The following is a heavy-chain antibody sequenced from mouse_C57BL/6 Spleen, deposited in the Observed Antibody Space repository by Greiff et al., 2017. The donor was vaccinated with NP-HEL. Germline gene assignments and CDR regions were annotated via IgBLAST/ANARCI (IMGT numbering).Heavy chain of an antibody. CDR3: ARSRRLLDYAMDY. Sequence: QVHVKQPGAELVRPGSSVKLSCKASGYTFTSYWMHWVKQRPIQGLEWIGNIDPSDSETHYNQKFKDKATLTVDKSSSTAYMQLSSLTSEDSAVYYCARSRRLLDYAMDYWGQGTSVTVSS. J-gene: IGHJ4*01. V-gene: IGHV1-52*01. D-gene: IGHD2-3*01. CDR1: GYTFTSYW. CDR2: IDPSDSET.